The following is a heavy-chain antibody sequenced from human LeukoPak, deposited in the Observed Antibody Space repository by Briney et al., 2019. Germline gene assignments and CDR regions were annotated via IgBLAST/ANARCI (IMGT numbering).Heavy chain of an antibody. CDR2: INPKSGGT. D-gene: IGHD3-10*01. V-gene: IGHV1-2*02. J-gene: IGHJ3*02. CDR1: GYTFSGYY. CDR3: ARAESLLWFGELIRTNDAFDI. Sequence: ASVKVSCKASGYTFSGYYMHWVRQAPGQGLEWMGWINPKSGGTNEAQKFHDRVTMTRDTSIRTAYMELRSLRSDDTAVYYCARAESLLWFGELIRTNDAFDIWGQGTMVTVSS.